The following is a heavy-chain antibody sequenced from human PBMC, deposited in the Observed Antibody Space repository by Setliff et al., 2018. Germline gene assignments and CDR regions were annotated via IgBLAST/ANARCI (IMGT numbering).Heavy chain of an antibody. J-gene: IGHJ6*03. CDR3: AREQWLDPPGYYYMDV. CDR1: GGSISSYY. V-gene: IGHV4-4*07. CDR2: IYIGGSA. Sequence: ETLSLTCTVSGGSISSYYWGWIRQPAGKGLEWIGHIYIGGSANYNPSLKSRVTMSIDTSKNQFSLKLNSVTAADMAVYYCAREQWLDPPGYYYMDVWAKGTTVTVS. D-gene: IGHD6-19*01.